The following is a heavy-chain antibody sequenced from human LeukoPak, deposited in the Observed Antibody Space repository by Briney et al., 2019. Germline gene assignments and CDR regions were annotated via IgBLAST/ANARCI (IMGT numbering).Heavy chain of an antibody. CDR1: GFTFDDYT. J-gene: IGHJ4*02. CDR2: ISWDGGST. CDR3: AREAVPYSGIGLNY. V-gene: IGHV3-43*01. D-gene: IGHD3-10*01. Sequence: GGSLRLSCAASGFTFDDYTMHWVRQAPGKGLEWVSLISWDGGSTYYADSVKGRFTISRDNSKNSLYLQMNSLRTEDTAMYYCAREAVPYSGIGLNYWGQGTLVTVSS.